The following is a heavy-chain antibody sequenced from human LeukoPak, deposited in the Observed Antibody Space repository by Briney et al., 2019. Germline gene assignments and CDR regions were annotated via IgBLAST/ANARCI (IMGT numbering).Heavy chain of an antibody. CDR3: ARGKLAAAGLFDY. D-gene: IGHD6-13*01. CDR1: GYTFTGYY. CDR2: INPNSGGT. Sequence: ASVKVSCKASGYTFTGYYMHWVRQAPGQGLEWMGWINPNSGGTNYAQKFQGWVTMTRDTSISTAYMELSRLRSDDTAVYYCARGKLAAAGLFDYWGQGTLVTVSS. V-gene: IGHV1-2*04. J-gene: IGHJ4*02.